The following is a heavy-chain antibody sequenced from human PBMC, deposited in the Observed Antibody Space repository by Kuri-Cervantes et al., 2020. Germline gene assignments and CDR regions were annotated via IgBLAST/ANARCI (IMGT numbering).Heavy chain of an antibody. CDR3: ARVGVLLWFGELSLDI. CDR2: ISGSSSYI. D-gene: IGHD3-10*01. CDR1: RFSFSSYS. Sequence: GESLKISCAASRFSFSSYSMNWVRQAPGKGLEWVSSISGSSSYIYYADSVKGRFTISRDNAKNSLYLQMNSLRVEDTAVYYCARVGVLLWFGELSLDIWGQGTMVTVSS. V-gene: IGHV3-21*01. J-gene: IGHJ3*02.